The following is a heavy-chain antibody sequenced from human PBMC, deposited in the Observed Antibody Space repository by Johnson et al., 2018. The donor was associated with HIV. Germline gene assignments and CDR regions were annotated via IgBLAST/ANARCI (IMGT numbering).Heavy chain of an antibody. CDR3: AREVTALLNVFDI. CDR1: GFTFSSYA. V-gene: IGHV3-30*04. J-gene: IGHJ3*02. D-gene: IGHD2-21*02. Sequence: VQLVESGGGVVQPGRSLRLSCAASGFTFSSYAMHWVRQAPGKGLEWVAVISYDGSNKYYADSVKGRFTISRDNSKNTLYLQMNSLRAEDTAVYYCAREVTALLNVFDIWGQGTMVTVSS. CDR2: ISYDGSNK.